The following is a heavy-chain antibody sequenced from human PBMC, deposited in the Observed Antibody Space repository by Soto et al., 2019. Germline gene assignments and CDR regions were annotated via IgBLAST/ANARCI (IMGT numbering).Heavy chain of an antibody. Sequence: GGSLRLSCAASGFTFSDYAMSWVRQAPGKGLEWVSTISGSGSNTYYADSVKGRFTISRDNSQNTLYLQMNSLRAEDTAVYYCAKERTAKVDYWGQGTLVTVSS. CDR2: ISGSGSNT. V-gene: IGHV3-23*01. CDR1: GFTFSDYA. J-gene: IGHJ4*02. CDR3: AKERTAKVDY.